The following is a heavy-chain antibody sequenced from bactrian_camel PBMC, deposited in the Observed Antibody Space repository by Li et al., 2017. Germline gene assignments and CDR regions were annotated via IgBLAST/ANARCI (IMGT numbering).Heavy chain of an antibody. CDR2: LHTGAGST. Sequence: HVQLVESGGGLVQPGGSLRLSCATSGFTFAQRTMTWVRQAPGKEREGVAALHTGAGSTNYDDSVQGRFTISRDNAKNTLYLQMNSLKTEDTGDYYCATDGHLRKGSWFPPGRGTQVTVS. D-gene: IGHD2*01. J-gene: IGHJ4*01. CDR1: GFTFAQRT. V-gene: IGHV3S1*01.